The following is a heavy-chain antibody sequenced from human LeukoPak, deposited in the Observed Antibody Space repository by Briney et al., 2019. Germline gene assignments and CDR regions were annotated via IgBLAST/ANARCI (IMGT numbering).Heavy chain of an antibody. V-gene: IGHV1-18*01. CDR2: ISAYNGNT. J-gene: IGHJ4*02. CDR1: GYTFTSYG. CDR3: ARDKIHSEYSSSSTDY. D-gene: IGHD6-6*01. Sequence: ASVKVSCKASGYTFTSYGISWVRQAPGQGLEWMGWISAYNGNTNYAQKLQGRVTMTTDTSTSTAYMELRSLRSDETAVYYCARDKIHSEYSSSSTDYWGQGTLVTVSS.